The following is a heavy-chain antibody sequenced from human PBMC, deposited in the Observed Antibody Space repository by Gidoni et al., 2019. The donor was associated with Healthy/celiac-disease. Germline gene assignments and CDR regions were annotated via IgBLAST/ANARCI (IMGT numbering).Heavy chain of an antibody. CDR1: GLPFSSYA. V-gene: IGHV3-23*01. CDR2: ISGSGGST. Sequence: EVQLLESGGGLVQPGGSLRLSCAASGLPFSSYAMSWVRQAPGKGLEWVSAISGSGGSTYYAESVKGRFTISRDNSKNTLYLQMNSLRAEDTAVYYCAKEGRGLLWFGELLPKEPAWFDPWGQGTLVTVSS. CDR3: AKEGRGLLWFGELLPKEPAWFDP. J-gene: IGHJ5*02. D-gene: IGHD3-10*01.